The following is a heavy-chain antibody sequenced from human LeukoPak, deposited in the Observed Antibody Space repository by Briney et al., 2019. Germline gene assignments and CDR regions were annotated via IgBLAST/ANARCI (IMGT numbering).Heavy chain of an antibody. CDR3: ARSSGSGRYFDY. Sequence: GASVKVSCKASGYTFTGYYMHWVRQAPGQGLEWMGWINPNSGGTKYAQKFQSRVTMTRDTSISTAYMELSRLRSDDMAVYYCARSSGSGRYFDYWGQGALVTVSS. CDR2: INPNSGGT. V-gene: IGHV1-2*02. J-gene: IGHJ4*02. CDR1: GYTFTGYY. D-gene: IGHD3-10*01.